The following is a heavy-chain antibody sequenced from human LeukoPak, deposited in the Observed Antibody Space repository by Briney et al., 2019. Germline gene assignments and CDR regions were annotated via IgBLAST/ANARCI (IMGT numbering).Heavy chain of an antibody. V-gene: IGHV4-31*03. Sequence: SETLSLTCSVSGGSITSGGFYWSWIRQHPGQGLEWIGYIHNSGSTYYNPSLQSRAIISLDTSKSQFSLQLNSVTAADTAVYYCARADGSGSKRWFDPWGQGAPVTVSS. CDR2: IHNSGST. D-gene: IGHD3-10*01. CDR1: GGSITSGGFY. CDR3: ARADGSGSKRWFDP. J-gene: IGHJ5*02.